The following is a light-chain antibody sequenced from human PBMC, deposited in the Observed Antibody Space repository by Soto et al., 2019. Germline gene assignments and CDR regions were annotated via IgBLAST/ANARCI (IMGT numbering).Light chain of an antibody. CDR3: QHYGDFPFT. CDR2: GAS. V-gene: IGKV1-33*01. J-gene: IGKJ3*01. Sequence: DIQMTQSPSSLSASVGDRVTITCQASQDITNYLSWYQQKPGKAPKLLIYGASNLQTGVPSRFSRGGSGTDFTLTIRGLQPEDIATYYCQHYGDFPFTFGPGTKVEI. CDR1: QDITNY.